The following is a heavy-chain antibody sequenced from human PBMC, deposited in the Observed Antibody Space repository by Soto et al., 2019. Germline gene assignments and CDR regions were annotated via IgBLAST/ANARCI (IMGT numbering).Heavy chain of an antibody. D-gene: IGHD3-10*01. CDR1: GGSISSGDYY. J-gene: IGHJ6*02. Sequence: PSETLSLTCTVSGGSISSGDYYWSWIRQPPGKGLEWIGYIYYSGSTYYNPSLKSRVTISVDTSKNQFSLKLSSVTAADTAVYYCSRDRTMVRGVIPLDVWGQGTTVTVSS. CDR3: SRDRTMVRGVIPLDV. CDR2: IYYSGST. V-gene: IGHV4-30-4*01.